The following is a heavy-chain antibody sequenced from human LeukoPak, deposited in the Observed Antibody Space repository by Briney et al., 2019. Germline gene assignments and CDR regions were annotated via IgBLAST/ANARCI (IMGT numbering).Heavy chain of an antibody. CDR3: AKATDIVVVVAAGSFDY. CDR2: ISGSGGST. Sequence: GGSLRLSCAASGFTFSSYAMSWVRQAPGKGLEWVSAISGSGGSTYYADSVKGRFTISRDNSKNTLYLQMNSLRAEDTAVYYRAKATDIVVVVAAGSFDYWGQGTLVTVSS. V-gene: IGHV3-23*01. D-gene: IGHD2-15*01. J-gene: IGHJ4*02. CDR1: GFTFSSYA.